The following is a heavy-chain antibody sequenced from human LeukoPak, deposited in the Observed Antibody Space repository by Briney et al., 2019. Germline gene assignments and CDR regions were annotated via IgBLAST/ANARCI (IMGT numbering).Heavy chain of an antibody. CDR1: GFTFSDYY. CDR3: ARDGSHDF. V-gene: IGHV3-11*01. J-gene: IGHJ4*02. D-gene: IGHD6-13*01. Sequence: GGSLRLSCAASGFTFSDYYMNWIRQAPGKGLEWLSSISSNGKTMYYADSVKGRLTISRDSAKNSLYLQMNSLRAEDTAVYYCARDGSHDFWGQGTLVTVSS. CDR2: ISSNGKTM.